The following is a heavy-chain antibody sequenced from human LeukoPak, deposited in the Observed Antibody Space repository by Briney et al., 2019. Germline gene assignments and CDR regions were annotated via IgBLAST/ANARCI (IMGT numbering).Heavy chain of an antibody. CDR1: GFSFGDSP. CDR2: IRSKAFGGTA. J-gene: IGHJ3*02. V-gene: IGHV3-49*03. Sequence: GRSLRLSCTASGFSFGDSPMSWFRQAPGKGLEWVGVIRSKAFGGTADYAASVKGRFTISRDSSKSIAYLQMNSLKTEDTAVYYCTRDLRLCAFDIWGQGTMVTVSS. CDR3: TRDLRLCAFDI. D-gene: IGHD2/OR15-2a*01.